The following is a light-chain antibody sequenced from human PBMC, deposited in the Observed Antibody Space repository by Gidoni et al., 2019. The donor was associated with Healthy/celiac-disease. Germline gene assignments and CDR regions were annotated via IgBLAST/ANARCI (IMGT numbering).Light chain of an antibody. Sequence: EIVLTQSPATLSWSPGERATFSCRASQSVSSYLAWYQQKPGQAPRLLSYDASNRATGIPARLSGSGSGTDFTLTSSSREPEDFAVYYCQQRSNWPMYTFGQGTKLEIK. V-gene: IGKV3-11*01. CDR3: QQRSNWPMYT. CDR2: DAS. J-gene: IGKJ2*01. CDR1: QSVSSY.